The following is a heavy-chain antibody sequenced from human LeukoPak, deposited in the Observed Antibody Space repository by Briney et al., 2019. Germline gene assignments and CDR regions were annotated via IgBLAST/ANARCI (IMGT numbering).Heavy chain of an antibody. Sequence: ASVSVSRMPSVYTFTSYYMHWVRQAPGQGLEWVAIINPSGGSTTYPQKFQGRVTMTRDMSTSTDYMELSSLRSEDTAVYYCARDNSVEDTAWWFDPWGQGTLVTVSS. CDR1: VYTFTSYY. CDR2: INPSGGST. D-gene: IGHD4-23*01. J-gene: IGHJ5*02. CDR3: ARDNSVEDTAWWFDP. V-gene: IGHV1-46*01.